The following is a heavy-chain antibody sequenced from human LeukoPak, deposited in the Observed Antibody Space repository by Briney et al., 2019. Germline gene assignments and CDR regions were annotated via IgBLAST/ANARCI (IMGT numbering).Heavy chain of an antibody. D-gene: IGHD6-19*01. Sequence: GGSLRLSCAASGFTFSSYGLHWVRQAPGKGLEGVAFIRYDASNRYYADSVKGRFTISRDNSKNTLYLQMNSLRPEDTAVYYCAKEGHSRGWYPTAVDTYFDYWGKGTLVTVSS. CDR1: GFTFSSYG. CDR3: AKEGHSRGWYPTAVDTYFDY. J-gene: IGHJ4*02. V-gene: IGHV3-30*02. CDR2: IRYDASNR.